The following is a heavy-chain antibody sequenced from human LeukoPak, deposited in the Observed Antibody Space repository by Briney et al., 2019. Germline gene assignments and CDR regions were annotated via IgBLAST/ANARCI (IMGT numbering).Heavy chain of an antibody. CDR2: ISYDGSNK. CDR1: GFTFSSYA. CDR3: ARDDDPSAHYTRLQY. J-gene: IGHJ4*02. Sequence: GGSLRLSCAASGFTFSSYAMHWVRQAPGKGLEWVAVISYDGSNKYYADSVKGRFTISRDNSKNTLYLQMNSLRAEDMAVYYCARDDDPSAHYTRLQYWGQGTLVTVSS. D-gene: IGHD4/OR15-4a*01. V-gene: IGHV3-30-3*01.